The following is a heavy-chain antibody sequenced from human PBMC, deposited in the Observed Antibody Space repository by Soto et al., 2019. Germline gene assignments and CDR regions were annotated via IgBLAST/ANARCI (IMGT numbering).Heavy chain of an antibody. CDR3: VRGRVMITFGVVIVIDY. Sequence: QVQLVQSGAAMKKPGASVKVSCKASGYTFTSYDINWVRQATGQGLEWMGWINPNTGYTDYAQKFRDRVTMTGNTSITTAYMELSSLRSEDTAVYYCVRGRVMITFGVVIVIDYWGQGSPVTVSS. J-gene: IGHJ4*02. V-gene: IGHV1-8*01. CDR1: GYTFTSYD. D-gene: IGHD3-16*02. CDR2: INPNTGYT.